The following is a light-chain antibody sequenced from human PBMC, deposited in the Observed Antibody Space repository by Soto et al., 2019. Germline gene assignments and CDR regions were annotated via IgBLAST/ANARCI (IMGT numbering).Light chain of an antibody. CDR2: WAS. V-gene: IGKV4-1*01. CDR3: QQCYSTPYT. Sequence: DIVMTQSPDSLAVSLGERATINCKSSQSVLSTSNNKNYLAWYQQKPGQPPKLLFYWASTRESGVPDRFSGSGSGTDFALTISSRQAEDVAVYYCQQCYSTPYTFGQGTKLEIK. J-gene: IGKJ2*01. CDR1: QSVLSTSNNKNY.